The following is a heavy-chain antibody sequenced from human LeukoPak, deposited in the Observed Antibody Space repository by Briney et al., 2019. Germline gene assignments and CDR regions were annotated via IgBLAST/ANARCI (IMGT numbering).Heavy chain of an antibody. CDR2: IYSGGNT. Sequence: GGSLRLSCAASGFTVSSNYMSWVRQAPGKGLEWVSVIYSGGNTYYADSVTGRFTISRDNSRNTLYLQMNSLRAEDTAVYYCARDTSTSGYYSPFDFWGQGTLVTVSS. CDR1: GFTVSSNY. D-gene: IGHD3-22*01. J-gene: IGHJ4*02. V-gene: IGHV3-53*01. CDR3: ARDTSTSGYYSPFDF.